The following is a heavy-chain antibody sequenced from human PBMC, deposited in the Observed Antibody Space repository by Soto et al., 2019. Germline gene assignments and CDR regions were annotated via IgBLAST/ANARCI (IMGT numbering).Heavy chain of an antibody. V-gene: IGHV1-3*01. J-gene: IGHJ6*02. CDR1: GYTFTIYA. Sequence: ASVKVSCKASGYTFTIYAMHWVRQAPGQRLEWMGCINAGNGNTEYSQKFQGRVTITRDTSASTAYMELSSLRSEDTAVYYCASFSKVYYYYGMDVWGQGTTVTV. CDR2: INAGNGNT. CDR3: ASFSKVYYYYGMDV.